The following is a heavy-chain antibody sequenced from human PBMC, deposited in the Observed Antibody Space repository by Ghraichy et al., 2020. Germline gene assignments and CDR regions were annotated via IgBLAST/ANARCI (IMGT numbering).Heavy chain of an antibody. CDR2: THHSGST. Sequence: SQTLSLTCAVSGYSITRGYYWGWVRQPPGKGLEWIGSTHHSGSTYYNPSLKSRVTISVDTSKNQFSLKLNSVTAADTAVYYCARVPHLVLATIILGWFDPWGQGILVTVLS. CDR3: ARVPHLVLATIILGWFDP. D-gene: IGHD2-21*02. CDR1: GYSITRGYY. J-gene: IGHJ5*02. V-gene: IGHV4-38-2*01.